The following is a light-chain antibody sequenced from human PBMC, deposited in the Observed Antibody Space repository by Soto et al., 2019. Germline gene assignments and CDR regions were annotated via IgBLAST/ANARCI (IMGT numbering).Light chain of an antibody. Sequence: IQMTQSPSSLSASVGDRVTITCRTSQSIRSCLNWYQHKPGKAPNLLIFAASSLQSGVPSRFIGSGSGTDFTLTITSLQPEDFATYYCQQSDRAPWTFGQGTKVDIK. CDR2: AAS. CDR3: QQSDRAPWT. J-gene: IGKJ1*01. V-gene: IGKV1-39*01. CDR1: QSIRSC.